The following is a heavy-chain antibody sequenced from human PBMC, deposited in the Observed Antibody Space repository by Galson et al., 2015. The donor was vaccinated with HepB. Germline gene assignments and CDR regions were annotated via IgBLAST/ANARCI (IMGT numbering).Heavy chain of an antibody. CDR1: GFTFSSYG. CDR2: IWYDGSNK. J-gene: IGHJ4*02. Sequence: SLRLSCAASGFTFSSYGMHWVRQAPGKGLEWVAVIWYDGSNKYYADSVKGRFTISRDNSKNTLYPQMNSLRAEDTAVYYCARDRGDPRAFDYWGQGTLVTVSS. D-gene: IGHD2-21*02. CDR3: ARDRGDPRAFDY. V-gene: IGHV3-33*08.